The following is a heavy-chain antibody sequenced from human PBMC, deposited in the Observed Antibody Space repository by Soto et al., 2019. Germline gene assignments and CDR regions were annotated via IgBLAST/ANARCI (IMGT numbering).Heavy chain of an antibody. CDR1: GYSFTSYW. CDR3: ARHHCSSTSCYYYYGMDV. CDR2: IYPGDSDT. Sequence: GESLKISCKGSGYSFTSYWIGWVRQMPGKGLEWMGIIYPGDSDTRYSPSFQGQVTISADKSISTAYLQWSSLKASDTAMYYCARHHCSSTSCYYYYGMDVWGQGTTVTV. D-gene: IGHD2-2*01. J-gene: IGHJ6*02. V-gene: IGHV5-51*01.